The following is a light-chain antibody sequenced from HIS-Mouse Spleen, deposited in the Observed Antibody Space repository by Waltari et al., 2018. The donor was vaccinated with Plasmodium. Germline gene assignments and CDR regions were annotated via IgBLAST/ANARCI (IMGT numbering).Light chain of an antibody. CDR1: SRDVGSYNL. V-gene: IGLV2-23*03. Sequence: QSALTQPASVSGSPGQSITISCTGTSRDVGSYNLVSWYQQHPGKAPTLIIYEGSKRPSGVSNRFAGSKSGNTASLTISGLQAEDESDYYCCSYAGSSTFVVFGGGTKLTVL. CDR2: EGS. CDR3: CSYAGSSTFVV. J-gene: IGLJ2*01.